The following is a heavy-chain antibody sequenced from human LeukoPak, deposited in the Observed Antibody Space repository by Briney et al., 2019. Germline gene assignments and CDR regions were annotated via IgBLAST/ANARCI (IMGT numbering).Heavy chain of an antibody. Sequence: SETLSLTCTVSGGSISSYYWSWIRQPPGKGLEWIGYIYYSGSTNYNPSLKSRVTISVDPSKNQFSLKLSSVTAADTAVYYCARSVVGATPDYYYYMDVWGKGTTVTISS. J-gene: IGHJ6*03. CDR2: IYYSGST. V-gene: IGHV4-59*01. CDR1: GGSISSYY. CDR3: ARSVVGATPDYYYYMDV. D-gene: IGHD1-26*01.